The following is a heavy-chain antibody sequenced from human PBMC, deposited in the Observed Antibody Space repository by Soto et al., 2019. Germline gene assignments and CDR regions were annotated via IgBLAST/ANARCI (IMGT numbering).Heavy chain of an antibody. CDR1: GGSISSYY. CDR3: ARHNYGSGSTYFDY. D-gene: IGHD3-10*01. J-gene: IGHJ4*02. Sequence: PSETLSLTCTVSGGSISSYYWSWIRQPPGKGLEWIGYIYYSGSTNYNPSLKSRVTISVDTSKNQFSLKLNSMTAADTAVYYCARHNYGSGSTYFDYWGQGVTVSS. V-gene: IGHV4-59*08. CDR2: IYYSGST.